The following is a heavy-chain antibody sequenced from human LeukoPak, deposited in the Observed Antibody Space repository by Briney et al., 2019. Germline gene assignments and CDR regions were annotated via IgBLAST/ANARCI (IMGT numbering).Heavy chain of an antibody. CDR1: GGSISSGGYY. V-gene: IGHV4-31*11. Sequence: SETLSLTCAVSGGSISSGGYYWSWIRQHPGKGLEWIGYIYYSGSTYYNPSLKSRVTISVDTSKNQFSLKLSSVTAADTAVYYCARVYDSSGYYPWGQGTLVTVSS. CDR2: IYYSGST. J-gene: IGHJ5*02. CDR3: ARVYDSSGYYP. D-gene: IGHD3-22*01.